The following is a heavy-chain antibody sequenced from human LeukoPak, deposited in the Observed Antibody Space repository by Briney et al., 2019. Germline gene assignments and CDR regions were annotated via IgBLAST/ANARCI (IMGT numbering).Heavy chain of an antibody. CDR1: GDSVSSNSAA. D-gene: IGHD3-22*01. CDR3: ARVREYYDSSGPLDALDI. J-gene: IGHJ3*02. V-gene: IGHV6-1*01. CDR2: TYYRSKWYN. Sequence: SQTLSLTCAISGDSVSSNSAAWNWIRQSPSRGLEWLGRTYYRSKWYNDYAVSVKSRITINPDTSKNQFSLQLNSVTPEDTAVYYCARVREYYDSSGPLDALDIWGQGTMVTVSS.